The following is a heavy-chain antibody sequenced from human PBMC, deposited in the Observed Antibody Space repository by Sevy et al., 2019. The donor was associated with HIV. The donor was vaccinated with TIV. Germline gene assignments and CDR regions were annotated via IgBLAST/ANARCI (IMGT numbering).Heavy chain of an antibody. CDR2: IKGDGSDK. V-gene: IGHV3-7*01. Sequence: GGSLRLSCAASGFSFSDYWMNWVRQAPGKGLEWVANIKGDGSDKHYVDSVEGRFTISRDNAKNVLYLQMNSLRVEDTAVYYCAHESFGRFDSWGQGTLVTVSS. CDR3: AHESFGRFDS. CDR1: GFSFSDYW. J-gene: IGHJ4*02. D-gene: IGHD3-16*01.